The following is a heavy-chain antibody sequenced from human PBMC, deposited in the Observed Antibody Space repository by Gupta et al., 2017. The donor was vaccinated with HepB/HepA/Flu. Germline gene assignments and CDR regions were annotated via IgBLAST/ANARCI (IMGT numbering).Heavy chain of an antibody. CDR2: IYYGGST. CDR3: ARDKGWFDP. J-gene: IGHJ5*02. CDR1: GGSVTSGSYY. Sequence: QVHLQESCPGLVKPSETLSLTCPVSGGSVTSGSYYWNWIRQPPVKGLEWIGYIYYGGSTKYNPSLNSRVTIAVGTSKNQFSLKLSSVTAADTAVYYCARDKGWFDPWGQGTLVIVSS. V-gene: IGHV4-61*01.